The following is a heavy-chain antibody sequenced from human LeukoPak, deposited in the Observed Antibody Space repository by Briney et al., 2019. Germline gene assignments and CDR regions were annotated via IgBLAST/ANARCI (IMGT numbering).Heavy chain of an antibody. J-gene: IGHJ1*01. D-gene: IGHD6-25*01. V-gene: IGHV1-69*13. CDR1: GGTFSSYA. CDR2: IIPIFGTA. CDR3: ARDGGEVAAVNLQH. Sequence: SVKVSCKASGGTFSSYAIGWVRQAPGQGLEWMGGIIPIFGTANYAQKFQGRVTITADESTSTAYMELSSLRSDDTAVYYCARDGGEVAAVNLQHWGQGTLVTVSS.